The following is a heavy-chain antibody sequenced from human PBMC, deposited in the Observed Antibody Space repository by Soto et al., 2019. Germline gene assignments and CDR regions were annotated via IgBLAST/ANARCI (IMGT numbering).Heavy chain of an antibody. Sequence: ASGKVSCKASGYTFTSYGISWVRQAPGQEREWMGWISAYNGNTNYAQKLQGRVTMTTDTSTSTAYMELRSLRSDDTAVYYCARSSGQWLVLNWFDLWGQGTLVTVSS. CDR1: GYTFTSYG. V-gene: IGHV1-18*01. J-gene: IGHJ5*02. CDR3: ARSSGQWLVLNWFDL. D-gene: IGHD6-19*01. CDR2: ISAYNGNT.